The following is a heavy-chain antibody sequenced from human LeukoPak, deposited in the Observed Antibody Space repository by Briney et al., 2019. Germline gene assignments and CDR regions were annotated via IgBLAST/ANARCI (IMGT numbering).Heavy chain of an antibody. D-gene: IGHD6-25*01. Sequence: SETLSLTCTVSGGSISNYYWSWIRQPPGKGLEWIGYIYYSGSTNYNPSLKSRVTISVDTSKNQFSLKLSSVTAADTAVYYCATAGYYYYMDVWGKGTTVTVSS. CDR2: IYYSGST. CDR3: ATAGYYYYMDV. V-gene: IGHV4-59*08. CDR1: GGSISNYY. J-gene: IGHJ6*03.